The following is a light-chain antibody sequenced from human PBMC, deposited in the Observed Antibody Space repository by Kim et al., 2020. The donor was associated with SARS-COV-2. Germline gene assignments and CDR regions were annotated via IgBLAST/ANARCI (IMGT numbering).Light chain of an antibody. J-gene: IGKJ5*01. CDR3: QQYRALPIT. CDR1: QIISYSSNNKNY. V-gene: IGKV4-1*01. CDR2: WAS. Sequence: PTINCKSSQIISYSSNNKNYLSWYQQKPGQPPKLLITWASTRGSGVPDRFSGSGSGTDFTLTISSLQAEDVAVYYCQQYRALPITFGQGTRLEIK.